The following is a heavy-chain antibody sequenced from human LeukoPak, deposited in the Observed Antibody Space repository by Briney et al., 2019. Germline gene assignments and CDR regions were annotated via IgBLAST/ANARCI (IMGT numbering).Heavy chain of an antibody. CDR3: ASLSRDGYNYPDY. CDR2: INHSGST. D-gene: IGHD5-24*01. J-gene: IGHJ4*02. CDR1: GGSFSGYY. V-gene: IGHV4-34*01. Sequence: PSETLSLTCAVYGGSFSGYYWSWIRQPPGKGLEWIGEINHSGSTNYNPSLKSRVTISVDTSKNQFSLKLSSVTAADTAVYYCASLSRDGYNYPDYWGQGTPVTVSS.